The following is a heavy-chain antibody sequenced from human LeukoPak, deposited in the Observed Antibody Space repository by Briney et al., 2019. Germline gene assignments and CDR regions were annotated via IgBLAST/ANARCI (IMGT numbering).Heavy chain of an antibody. Sequence: GGSLRLSCAASGFTVSSNYMSWVRQAPGKGLEWVSVIYSGGSTYYADSAKGRFTISRDNSKNTLYLQMNSLRAEDTAVYYCARDLFTFGGVIDWGQGTLVTVSS. CDR1: GFTVSSNY. J-gene: IGHJ4*02. CDR3: ARDLFTFGGVID. CDR2: IYSGGST. V-gene: IGHV3-66*01. D-gene: IGHD3-16*02.